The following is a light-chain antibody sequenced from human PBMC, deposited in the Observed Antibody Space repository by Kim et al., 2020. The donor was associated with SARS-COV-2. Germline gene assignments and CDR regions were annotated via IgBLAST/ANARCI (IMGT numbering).Light chain of an antibody. Sequence: PGQTAMITFSGDALPKQDGYWCQQKPGQAPELGLYKDTERPAGIPERFSGSTSGTTVTLTISGVQAEDEADYYCQSADRSDTFWVFGGGTQLTVL. CDR2: KDT. CDR3: QSADRSDTFWV. J-gene: IGLJ3*02. V-gene: IGLV3-25*03. CDR1: ALPKQD.